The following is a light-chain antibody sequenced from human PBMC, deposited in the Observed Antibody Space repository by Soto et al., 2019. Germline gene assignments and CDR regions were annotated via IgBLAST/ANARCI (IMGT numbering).Light chain of an antibody. V-gene: IGKV3-11*01. Sequence: EIVLTQSPATLSLSPGERATLSCRASQSVSSYLAWNQQKPGQAPRLLIYDASNRATGIPARFSGSGSGTDFTLTINTLEPEDFAVYYCQQRSNWPPYTFGQGTKLEIK. CDR1: QSVSSY. CDR2: DAS. J-gene: IGKJ2*01. CDR3: QQRSNWPPYT.